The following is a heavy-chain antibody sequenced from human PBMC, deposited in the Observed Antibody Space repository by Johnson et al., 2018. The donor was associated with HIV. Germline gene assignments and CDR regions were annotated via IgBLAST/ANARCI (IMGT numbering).Heavy chain of an antibody. CDR3: ARGVVYGGSSDAFDI. J-gene: IGHJ3*02. D-gene: IGHD2-8*02. CDR1: GFTFSSYA. V-gene: IGHV3-30*04. Sequence: QVQLVESGGGVVQPGRSLRLSCAASGFTFSSYAMHWVRQAPGKGLEWVAVISYDGSNKYYADSVKGRLTISRDSSKNTLYLQMNSLRAEDTAVYYCARGVVYGGSSDAFDIWGQGTMVTVSS. CDR2: ISYDGSNK.